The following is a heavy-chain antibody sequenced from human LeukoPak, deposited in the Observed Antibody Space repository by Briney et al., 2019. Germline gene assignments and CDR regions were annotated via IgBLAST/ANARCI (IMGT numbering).Heavy chain of an antibody. D-gene: IGHD5-18*01. V-gene: IGHV1-2*02. CDR1: GYTFTGYY. CDR2: INPNSGGT. CDR3: ARETSDTAMVMSSY. J-gene: IGHJ4*02. Sequence: ASVKVSCKASGYTFTGYYMHWARQAPGQGLEWMGWINPNSGGTNYAQKFQGRVTMTRDTSISTAYMELSRLRSDDTAVYYCARETSDTAMVMSSYWGQGTLVTVSS.